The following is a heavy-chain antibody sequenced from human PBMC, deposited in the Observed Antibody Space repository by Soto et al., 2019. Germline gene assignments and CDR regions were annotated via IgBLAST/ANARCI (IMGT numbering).Heavy chain of an antibody. CDR3: AIYDSSGSRGFQH. V-gene: IGHV4-31*03. CDR1: GGSISSGAYY. D-gene: IGHD3-22*01. CDR2: IYYSGST. Sequence: SETLSLTCTVSGGSISSGAYYWSWIRQHPGKGLERIGYIYYSGSTYYNPSLKSRVTISVDTSKNQFSPKLSSVTAADTAAYYCAIYDSSGSRGFQHWGQGTLVPVSS. J-gene: IGHJ1*01.